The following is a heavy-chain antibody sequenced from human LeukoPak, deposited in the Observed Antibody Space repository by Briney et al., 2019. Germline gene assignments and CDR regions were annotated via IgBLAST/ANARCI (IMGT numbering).Heavy chain of an antibody. Sequence: GGSLRLSCAASGFTFDDYGMSWVRQAPGKGLEWVSGINWSGGSTGYADSVKGRFTISRDNAKNSLYLQMNSLSAEDTAVYYCARTTEGGYSYGYFYYYYMDVWGKGTTVTISS. D-gene: IGHD5-18*01. CDR2: INWSGGST. V-gene: IGHV3-20*04. CDR3: ARTTEGGYSYGYFYYYYMDV. CDR1: GFTFDDYG. J-gene: IGHJ6*03.